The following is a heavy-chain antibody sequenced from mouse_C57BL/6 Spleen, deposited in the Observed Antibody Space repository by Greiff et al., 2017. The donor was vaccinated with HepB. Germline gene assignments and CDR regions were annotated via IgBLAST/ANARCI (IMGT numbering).Heavy chain of an antibody. D-gene: IGHD2-1*01. CDR1: GYTFTSYW. V-gene: IGHV1-64*01. J-gene: IGHJ3*01. Sequence: QVQLQQSGAELVKPGASVKLSCKASGYTFTSYWMHWVKQRPGQGLEWIGMIHPNSGSTNYNEKFKSKATLTVDKSSSTAYMQLSSLTSEDSAVYYCARWGYYGNRAGFAYWGQGTLVTVSA. CDR2: IHPNSGST. CDR3: ARWGYYGNRAGFAY.